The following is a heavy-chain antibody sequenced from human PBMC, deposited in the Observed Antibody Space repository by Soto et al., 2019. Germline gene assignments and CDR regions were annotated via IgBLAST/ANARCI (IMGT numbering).Heavy chain of an antibody. CDR1: GYTFTDYF. CDR2: INPKSRGT. J-gene: IGHJ5*02. Sequence: ASVKVSCKASGYTFTDYFIHWVRQAPGQGFEWMGWINPKSRGTTYAQKFQGRVTMTRYTSNTTAYMELRGLRSDDTAIYYCARVTLRAGNWFDPWGQGTLVTVSS. V-gene: IGHV1-2*02. CDR3: ARVTLRAGNWFDP.